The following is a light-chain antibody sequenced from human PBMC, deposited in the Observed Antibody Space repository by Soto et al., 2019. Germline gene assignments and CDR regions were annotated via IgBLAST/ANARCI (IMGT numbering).Light chain of an antibody. CDR2: EVS. CDR3: ASCVGISFYV. Sequence: QSALTQPHSASGSPGQSLTLSFTGTSSDVGAYNFVSWYQQHPGKAPKLVIYEVSKRPSGVPDRFSGSKSGNTASLTVSGLQAEDEDDYYCASCVGISFYVLGTGTKLTV. J-gene: IGLJ1*01. CDR1: SSDVGAYNF. V-gene: IGLV2-8*01.